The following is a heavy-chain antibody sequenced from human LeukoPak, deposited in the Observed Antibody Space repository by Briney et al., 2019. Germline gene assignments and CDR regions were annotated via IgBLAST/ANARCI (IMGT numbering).Heavy chain of an antibody. D-gene: IGHD2-2*01. CDR2: INHSGST. Sequence: GSLRLSCAASGFTFSSYAMSWVRQPPGKGLEWIGEINHSGSTNYNPSLKSRVTISVDTSKNQFSLKLSSVTAADTAVYYCARPKGLSGAFDIWGQGTMVTVSS. CDR1: GFTFSSYA. V-gene: IGHV4-34*01. J-gene: IGHJ3*02. CDR3: ARPKGLSGAFDI.